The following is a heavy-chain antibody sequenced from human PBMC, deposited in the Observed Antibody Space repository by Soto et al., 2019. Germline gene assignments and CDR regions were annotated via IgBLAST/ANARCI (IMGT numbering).Heavy chain of an antibody. D-gene: IGHD6-19*01. J-gene: IGHJ6*02. CDR3: ARDTGAVAGTPYYYYGMDV. CDR2: IIPNYGTA. V-gene: IGHV1-69*05. Sequence: SVKVSCKASGGTFSSYAISWVRQAPGQGLEWMGGIIPNYGTANYAQKLQGRVTMTTDTSTSTAYMELRSLRSDDTAVYYCARDTGAVAGTPYYYYGMDVWGQGTTVTVSS. CDR1: GGTFSSYA.